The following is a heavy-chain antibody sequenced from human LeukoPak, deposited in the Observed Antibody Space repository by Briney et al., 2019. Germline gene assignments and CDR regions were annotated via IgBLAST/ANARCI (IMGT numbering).Heavy chain of an antibody. CDR3: ARLWRSSRSPTAFDI. CDR1: GGSISSYY. Sequence: SETLSLTCTVSGGSISSYYWSWIRQPPGKGLEWIGYISTSGSTNYNPSLKSRVTISVDTSKNQFSLKLSSVTVADTAVYYCARLWRSSRSPTAFDIWGQGTMVTVSP. CDR2: ISTSGST. J-gene: IGHJ3*02. D-gene: IGHD1-26*01. V-gene: IGHV4-4*09.